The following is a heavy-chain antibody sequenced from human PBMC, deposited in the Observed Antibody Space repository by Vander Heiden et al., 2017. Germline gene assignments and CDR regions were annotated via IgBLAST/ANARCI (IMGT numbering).Heavy chain of an antibody. CDR2: IKSKTDGGTT. J-gene: IGHJ4*02. CDR3: TTGYDSFDY. D-gene: IGHD1-20*01. V-gene: IGHV3-15*07. CDR1: GFTFSTAW. Sequence: EVQLVESGGGLVKPGGSLRLSCAASGFTFSTAWTTWLRQAPGKGPEGFGRIKSKTDGGTTDYAAPVKGRFTISREESKNTLYLQMNSLKTEDTAVYYCTTGYDSFDYWGQGTLVTVSS.